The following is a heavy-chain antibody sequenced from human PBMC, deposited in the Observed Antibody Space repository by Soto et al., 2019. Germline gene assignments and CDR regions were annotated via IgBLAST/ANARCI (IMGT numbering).Heavy chain of an antibody. V-gene: IGHV3-7*05. D-gene: IGHD1-1*01. CDR1: GFTFSNYC. Sequence: EVQLVESGGTLVQPGGSLRLSCAVSGFTFSNYCMTWVRQAPGKGLEWVASIEHDGSEKYFVDSVKGRFTISRDNAKNSLFLQMNSLRAEDTAVYSCARDPGRGNIRYNYFDNWGQGTLVTVSS. CDR2: IEHDGSEK. CDR3: ARDPGRGNIRYNYFDN. J-gene: IGHJ4*02.